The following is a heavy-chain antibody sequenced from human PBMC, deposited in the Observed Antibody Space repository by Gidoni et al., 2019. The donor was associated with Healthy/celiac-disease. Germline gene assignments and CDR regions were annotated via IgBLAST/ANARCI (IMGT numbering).Heavy chain of an antibody. V-gene: IGHV3-23*01. CDR2: ISGSGGST. Sequence: EVQLLESGGGLVQPGGSLRLACAASGFTFSSDAMSWVRQAPGKGLEWVSAISGSGGSTYYADSVKGRFTISRDNSKNTLYLQMNSLRAEDTAVYYCAKDTYYDFWSGYLFDYWGQGTLVTVSS. J-gene: IGHJ4*02. CDR3: AKDTYYDFWSGYLFDY. CDR1: GFTFSSDA. D-gene: IGHD3-3*01.